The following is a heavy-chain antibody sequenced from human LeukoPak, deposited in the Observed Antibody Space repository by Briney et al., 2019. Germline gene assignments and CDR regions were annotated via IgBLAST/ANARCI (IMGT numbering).Heavy chain of an antibody. V-gene: IGHV3-30*03. CDR1: GFTFSSYG. J-gene: IGHJ5*02. CDR2: ISYDGSNK. Sequence: GRSLRLSCAASGFTFSSYGMHWVRQAPGKGLEWVAVISYDGSNKYYADSVKGRFTISRDNSKNTLYLQMNSLRAEDTAVYYCARHEGWFGKRFDPWGQGTLVTVSS. D-gene: IGHD3-10*01. CDR3: ARHEGWFGKRFDP.